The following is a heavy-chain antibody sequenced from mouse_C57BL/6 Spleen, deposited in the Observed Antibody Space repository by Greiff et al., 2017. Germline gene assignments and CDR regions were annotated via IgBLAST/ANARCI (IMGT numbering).Heavy chain of an antibody. CDR1: GYSITSGYY. CDR3: ARGLTKGYWYFDV. D-gene: IGHD1-3*01. V-gene: IGHV3-6*01. J-gene: IGHJ1*03. Sequence: EVKLQESGPGLVKPSQSLSLTCSVTGYSITSGYYWNWIRQFPGNKLEWMGYISYDGSNNYNPSLKNRISITRDTSKNQFFLKLNSVTTEDTATYYCARGLTKGYWYFDVWGTGTTVTVSS. CDR2: ISYDGSN.